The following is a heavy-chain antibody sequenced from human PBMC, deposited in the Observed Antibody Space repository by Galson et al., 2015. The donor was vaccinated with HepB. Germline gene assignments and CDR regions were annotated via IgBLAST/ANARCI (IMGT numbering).Heavy chain of an antibody. D-gene: IGHD2-2*01. J-gene: IGHJ6*02. V-gene: IGHV3-30*04. CDR2: ISYDGSNK. Sequence: SLRLSCAASGFTFSSYAMHWVRQAPGKGLEWVAVISYDGSNKYYADSVKGRFTISRDNSKNTLYLQMNSLRAEDTAVYYCAREEYCSSTSCFYYYYGMDVWGQGTTVTVSS. CDR3: AREEYCSSTSCFYYYYGMDV. CDR1: GFTFSSYA.